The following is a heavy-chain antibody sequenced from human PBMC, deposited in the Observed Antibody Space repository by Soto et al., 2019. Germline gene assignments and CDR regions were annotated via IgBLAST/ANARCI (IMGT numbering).Heavy chain of an antibody. Sequence: EVQLAESGGGLAQPGGSLRLSCAASGFTLRPPATAPLRQAPGKGLEYVSGISSNGVGTYYANSVQGRFTISRDNSKNTMYLQMGSLRPEDMAVYYCARRARPDFYYMDVWGKGTTVTVSS. J-gene: IGHJ6*03. CDR3: ARRARPDFYYMDV. CDR2: ISSNGVGT. V-gene: IGHV3-64*01. CDR1: GFTLRPPA. D-gene: IGHD6-6*01.